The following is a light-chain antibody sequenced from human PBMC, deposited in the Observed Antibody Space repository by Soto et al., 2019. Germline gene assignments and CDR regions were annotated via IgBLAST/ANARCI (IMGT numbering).Light chain of an antibody. CDR1: ESVSSY. CDR2: DAS. Sequence: EIVLTQSPATLSLSPGERATLSCRASESVSSYLAWYQQKPGQAHRLPIYDASNLATVIPARFSVSGSGTDFTLTISSLEPEDCAVYYCQQRSNWRITFGQGTRLEIK. J-gene: IGKJ5*01. V-gene: IGKV3-11*01. CDR3: QQRSNWRIT.